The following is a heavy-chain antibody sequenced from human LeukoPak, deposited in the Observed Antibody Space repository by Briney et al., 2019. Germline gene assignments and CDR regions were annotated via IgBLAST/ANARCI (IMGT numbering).Heavy chain of an antibody. CDR2: IYISGST. Sequence: PSETLSLTCTVSGASINSHYWSWIRQPAGKGLEWIGRIYISGSTNYNSSLQSRVTMSVDTSKNQFSLKLTSVTAADTAVYYCAKAVCSGAGCDRFDYWGQGTLVTVSS. CDR1: GASINSHY. V-gene: IGHV4-4*07. D-gene: IGHD2-15*01. J-gene: IGHJ4*02. CDR3: AKAVCSGAGCDRFDY.